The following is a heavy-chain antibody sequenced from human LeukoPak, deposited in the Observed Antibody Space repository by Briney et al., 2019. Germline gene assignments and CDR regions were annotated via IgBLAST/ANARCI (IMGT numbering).Heavy chain of an antibody. CDR2: IYYSGST. V-gene: IGHV4-39*07. Sequence: SETLSLTCTVSGGSISSSSYYWGWIRQPPGKGQEWIGSIYYSGSTYYNPSLKSRVTISVDTSKNQFSLKLSSVTAADTAVYYCARPRADVADDYYYYYMDVWGKGTTVTVSS. CDR1: GGSISSSSYY. J-gene: IGHJ6*03. D-gene: IGHD2-15*01. CDR3: ARPRADVADDYYYYYMDV.